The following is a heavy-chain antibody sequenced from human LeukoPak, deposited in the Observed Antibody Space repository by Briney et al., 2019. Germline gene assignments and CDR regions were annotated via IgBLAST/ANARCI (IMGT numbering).Heavy chain of an antibody. CDR3: ARSPTYGGYPANFDY. J-gene: IGHJ4*02. V-gene: IGHV4-59*01. CDR1: GGSISSYS. Sequence: SETLSLTCTASGGSISSYSWSWIRQPPGKGLEWIGYIYYSGSTTYNPSLKSRVTISVDTSKNQCSRKLSSVAAADTAGYYWARSPTYGGYPANFDYWGQGTLVPVSA. CDR2: IYYSGST. D-gene: IGHD5-12*01.